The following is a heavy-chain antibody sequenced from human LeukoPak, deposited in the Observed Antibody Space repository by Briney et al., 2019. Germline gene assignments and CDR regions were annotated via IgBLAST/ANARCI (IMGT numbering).Heavy chain of an antibody. V-gene: IGHV4-59*11. J-gene: IGHJ4*02. Sequence: SETLSLTCTVSGGSISSHQWSWIRQPPGKGLEWMGHSYNSGTTNYNPSLKSRVTISVDTSKNQFTLKLASVTAADTAVYYCARGISSSWYFDYWGQGTLVTVSS. CDR1: GGSISSHQ. CDR3: ARGISSSWYFDY. D-gene: IGHD6-13*01. CDR2: SYNSGTT.